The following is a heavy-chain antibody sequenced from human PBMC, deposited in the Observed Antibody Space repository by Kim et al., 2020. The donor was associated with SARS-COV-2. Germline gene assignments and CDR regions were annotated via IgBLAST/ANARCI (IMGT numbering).Heavy chain of an antibody. J-gene: IGHJ4*02. D-gene: IGHD3-10*01. Sequence: ADSLRGRVTISRDNSKNTLYLQMDSLRGEDTAVYYWTKDLLYVPGRGYFDSWGQGGLVTVSS. V-gene: IGHV3-23*03. CDR3: TKDLLYVPGRGYFDS.